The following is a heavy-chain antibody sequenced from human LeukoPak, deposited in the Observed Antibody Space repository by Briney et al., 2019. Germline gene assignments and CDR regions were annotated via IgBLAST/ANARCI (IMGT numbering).Heavy chain of an antibody. V-gene: IGHV3-7*01. CDR3: TTYTHWVAGDV. CDR1: GFTFSDSW. D-gene: IGHD3-16*01. J-gene: IGHJ6*02. Sequence: GGSLRLSCAASGFTFSDSWMSWVRQAPGKGLEWVANMNQDGSAKGYVDSVKGRFAISRDNARNSLYLQMSSLRPEDTAVYYCTTYTHWVAGDVWGQGTTVTVSS. CDR2: MNQDGSAK.